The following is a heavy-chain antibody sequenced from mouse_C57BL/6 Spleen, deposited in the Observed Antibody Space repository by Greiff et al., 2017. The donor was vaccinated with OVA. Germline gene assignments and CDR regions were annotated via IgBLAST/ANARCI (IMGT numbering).Heavy chain of an antibody. J-gene: IGHJ2*01. V-gene: IGHV1-82*01. D-gene: IGHD1-1*01. CDR1: GYAFSSSW. CDR3: ASGAVVARDY. CDR2: IYPGDGDT. Sequence: QVQLQQSGPELVKPGASVKISCKASGYAFSSSWMNWVKQRPGKGLEWIGRIYPGDGDTNYNGKFKGKATLTADKSSSTAYMQLSSLTSEDSAVYFCASGAVVARDYWGQGTTLTVSS.